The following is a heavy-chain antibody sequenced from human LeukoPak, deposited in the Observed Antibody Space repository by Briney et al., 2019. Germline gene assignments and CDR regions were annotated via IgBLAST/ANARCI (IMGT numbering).Heavy chain of an antibody. Sequence: SETLSLTCTVSGDSISSHYWSWVRQRAGKGLEWIGRMYTSGSTNYNPALKSRVTMSVDTSKNHFSLKLSSVTAADTAVYYCARGPRYSSDWYGYFDDWGQGTLVTVSS. CDR3: ARGPRYSSDWYGYFDD. CDR1: GDSISSHY. CDR2: MYTSGST. V-gene: IGHV4-4*07. D-gene: IGHD6-19*01. J-gene: IGHJ4*02.